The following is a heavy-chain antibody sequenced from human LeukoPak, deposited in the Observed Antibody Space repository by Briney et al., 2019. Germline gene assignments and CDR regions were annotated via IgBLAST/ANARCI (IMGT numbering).Heavy chain of an antibody. CDR3: ARGCSGGSCYIH. Sequence: PGGSLRLSCAASGFTFSSYGMHWVRQAPGKGLEWVAFIRYDGSNKYYADSVKGRFTISRDNSKNTLYLQMGSLRAEDMAVYYCARGCSGGSCYIHWGQGTLVTVSS. D-gene: IGHD2-15*01. V-gene: IGHV3-30*02. CDR1: GFTFSSYG. CDR2: IRYDGSNK. J-gene: IGHJ4*02.